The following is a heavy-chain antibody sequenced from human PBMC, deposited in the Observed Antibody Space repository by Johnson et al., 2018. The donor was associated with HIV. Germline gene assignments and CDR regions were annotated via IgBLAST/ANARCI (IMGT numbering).Heavy chain of an antibody. CDR3: AREMAATNAWALDI. V-gene: IGHV3-66*01. CDR1: RFTVSSNY. Sequence: VQLVESGGGLVQPGGSLRLSCAASRFTVSSNYMSWVRQAPGKGLEWVSVIYSGGSTYYADSVQGRFTISRDNSKNTLYLQMNSLRAEDTAVYYCAREMAATNAWALDIWGQGTMVTVSS. D-gene: IGHD5-24*01. CDR2: IYSGGST. J-gene: IGHJ3*02.